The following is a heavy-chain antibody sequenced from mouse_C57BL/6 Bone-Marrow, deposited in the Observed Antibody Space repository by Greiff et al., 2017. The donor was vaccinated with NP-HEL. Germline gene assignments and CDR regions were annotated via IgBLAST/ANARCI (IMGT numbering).Heavy chain of an antibody. CDR2: ILPGSGST. CDR1: GYTFTGCW. J-gene: IGHJ1*03. D-gene: IGHD1-1*01. CDR3: ASKFITTVVPGYFDV. V-gene: IGHV1-9*01. Sequence: VQLQQSGAELMKPGASVKLSCKATGYTFTGCWIEWVKQRPGHGLEWSGEILPGSGSTNYNEKFKGKAPFTADTSSNTAYLHLSSLTTEDSAIYYCASKFITTVVPGYFDVWGTGTTVTVSS.